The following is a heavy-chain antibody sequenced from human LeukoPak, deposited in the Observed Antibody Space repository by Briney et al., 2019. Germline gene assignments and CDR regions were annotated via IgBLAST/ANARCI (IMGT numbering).Heavy chain of an antibody. V-gene: IGHV1-46*01. Sequence: ASVKVSCKASGYTFTSHYMHWVRQAPGQGLEWMGIINTSDGSTSYAQMFQGRVIMTRDMSTSTVYMEVSSLRSEDTAVYYCARDTRYCSSPICYSNNWFDPWGPGTLVTVSS. CDR3: ARDTRYCSSPICYSNNWFDP. J-gene: IGHJ5*02. D-gene: IGHD2-2*01. CDR2: INTSDGST. CDR1: GYTFTSHY.